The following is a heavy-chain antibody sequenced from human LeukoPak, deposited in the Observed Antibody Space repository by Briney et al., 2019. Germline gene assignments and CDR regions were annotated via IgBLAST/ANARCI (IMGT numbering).Heavy chain of an antibody. D-gene: IGHD3-3*01. CDR1: GYTFTDYY. Sequence: ASVKVSCKTSGYTFTDYYIHWVRQAPGQGLEWMGWINPNSGETNSAQNFQGRVTMTEDTSTQTAYMELSGLTSDDTAVYYCTTRSGDFWSGFVNWGQGTLVTVSS. J-gene: IGHJ4*02. CDR2: INPNSGET. CDR3: TTRSGDFWSGFVN. V-gene: IGHV1-2*02.